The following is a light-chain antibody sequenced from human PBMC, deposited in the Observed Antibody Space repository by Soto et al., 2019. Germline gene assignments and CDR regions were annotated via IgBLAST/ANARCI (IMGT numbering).Light chain of an antibody. J-gene: IGKJ2*01. V-gene: IGKV3-20*01. CDR1: QSVSSSY. CDR2: GAS. Sequence: EIVLTQSPGTLSLSPGERATLSCRASQSVSSSYLAWYQQKPGQAPRLLIYGASNRATGIPDRFSGSGSGPDFTLTISRLEPEDFAFYYCQHYGSSPYTFGQGTKLEIK. CDR3: QHYGSSPYT.